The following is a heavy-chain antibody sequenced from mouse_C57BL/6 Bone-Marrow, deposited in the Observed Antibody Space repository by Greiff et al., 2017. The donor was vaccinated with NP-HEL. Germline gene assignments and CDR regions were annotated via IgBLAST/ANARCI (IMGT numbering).Heavy chain of an antibody. CDR2: IYPGSGST. D-gene: IGHD1-1*01. Sequence: QVQLQQPGAELVKPGASVKMSCKASGYTFTSSWITWVKQRPGQGLEWIGDIYPGSGSTNYNEKFTSKATLTVDTSSSTAYMQLSSLTSEDSAVYYCAREGGNYYYGSSLFMAMDYWGQGTSVTVSS. V-gene: IGHV1-55*01. CDR3: AREGGNYYYGSSLFMAMDY. CDR1: GYTFTSSW. J-gene: IGHJ4*01.